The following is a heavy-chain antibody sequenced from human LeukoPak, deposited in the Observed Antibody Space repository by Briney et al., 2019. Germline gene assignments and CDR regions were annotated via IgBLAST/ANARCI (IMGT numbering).Heavy chain of an antibody. CDR3: AKLPLGGSGSYPDY. Sequence: GGSLRLSCAASGFTFDDYAMHWVRQAPGKGLEWVSLISGDGGSTYYADSVKGRFTISRDNSKNSLYLQMNSLRTEGTALYYCAKLPLGGSGSYPDYWGQGTLVTVSS. D-gene: IGHD1-26*01. CDR1: GFTFDDYA. CDR2: ISGDGGST. V-gene: IGHV3-43*02. J-gene: IGHJ4*02.